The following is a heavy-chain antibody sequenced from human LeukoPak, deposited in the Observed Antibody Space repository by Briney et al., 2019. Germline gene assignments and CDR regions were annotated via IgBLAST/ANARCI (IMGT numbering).Heavy chain of an antibody. CDR3: AKDLDDSSGYCIDY. Sequence: GGSLRLSCAVSGLSVSDNYFSWVRQAPGKGLEWVSVIYAGGNTYYADSVKGRFTISRDNSKNTLYLQMNSLRAEDTAVYYCAKDLDDSSGYCIDYWGQGTLVTVSS. D-gene: IGHD3-22*01. J-gene: IGHJ4*02. CDR1: GLSVSDNY. V-gene: IGHV3-53*01. CDR2: IYAGGNT.